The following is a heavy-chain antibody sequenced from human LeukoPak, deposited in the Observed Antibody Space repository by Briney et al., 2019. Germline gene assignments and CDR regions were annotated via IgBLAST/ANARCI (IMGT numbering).Heavy chain of an antibody. Sequence: SVKVSCKASGGTFSSYAISWVRQAPGQGLEWMGRIIPIFGIANYAQKFQGRVTITADKSTSTAYMELSSLRSEDTAVYYCARSLGYCSSTSCPFDYWGQGTLVTVSS. CDR3: ARSLGYCSSTSCPFDY. J-gene: IGHJ4*02. CDR1: GGTFSSYA. D-gene: IGHD2-2*01. V-gene: IGHV1-69*04. CDR2: IIPIFGIA.